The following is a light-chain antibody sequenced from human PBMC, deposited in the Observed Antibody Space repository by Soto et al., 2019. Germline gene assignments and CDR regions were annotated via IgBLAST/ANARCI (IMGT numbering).Light chain of an antibody. V-gene: IGLV2-14*01. CDR3: SSYTSSSTPFSV. CDR1: SSDVGGYND. Sequence: QSALTQPASVSGSPGQSITISCTGTSSDVGGYNDVSWYQQHPGKAPKLMIYDVSNRPSGVSNRFSGSKSGNTASLTISGLQAEDEADYYCSSYTSSSTPFSVFGTGTKLTVL. CDR2: DVS. J-gene: IGLJ1*01.